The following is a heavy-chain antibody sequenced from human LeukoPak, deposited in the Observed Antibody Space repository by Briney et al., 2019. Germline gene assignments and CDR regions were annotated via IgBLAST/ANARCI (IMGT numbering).Heavy chain of an antibody. V-gene: IGHV3-15*01. D-gene: IGHD6-13*01. J-gene: IGHJ4*02. CDR2: IKSKTDGGTT. CDR1: GFTFSNAW. Sequence: GRSLRLSCAASGFTFSNAWMSWVRQAPGKGLEWVGRIKSKTDGGTTDYAAPVKGRFTNSRDDSKNTLYLQMNSLKTEDTAVYYCTTDNGIAAAGGFDYWGQGTLVTVSS. CDR3: TTDNGIAAAGGFDY.